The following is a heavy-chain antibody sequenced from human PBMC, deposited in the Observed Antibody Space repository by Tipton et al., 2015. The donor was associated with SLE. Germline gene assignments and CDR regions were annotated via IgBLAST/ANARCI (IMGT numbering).Heavy chain of an antibody. V-gene: IGHV4-4*07. CDR3: ARGKDFWSGWELYFI. CDR2: IYTSGST. J-gene: IGHJ3*02. D-gene: IGHD3-3*01. Sequence: TLSLTCTVSGGSISSYYWSRIRQPAGKGLEWIGRIYTSGSTNYNPSLKSRVTMSVDTSKNQFSLKLSSVTAAGTAVYYCARGKDFWSGWELYFIWGQGTMVTVSS. CDR1: GGSISSYY.